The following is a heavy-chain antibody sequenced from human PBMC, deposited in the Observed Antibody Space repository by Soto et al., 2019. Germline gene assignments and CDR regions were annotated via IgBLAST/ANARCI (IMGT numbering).Heavy chain of an antibody. CDR3: ATLPPRVVVALAEFPS. J-gene: IGHJ5*02. CDR2: IHHTGGT. Sequence: QVQLRQSGPGLVKPSGTLSLTCFVSGTSISSTYWWTWVRQSPGKGLEWRGGIHHTGGTNYNPPLKPRLPTPVAKANNQSPRRWTSVTAADSAIYYCATLPPRVVVALAEFPSWGQGSLVTVSS. D-gene: IGHD2-21*01. CDR1: GTSISSTYW. V-gene: IGHV4-4*02.